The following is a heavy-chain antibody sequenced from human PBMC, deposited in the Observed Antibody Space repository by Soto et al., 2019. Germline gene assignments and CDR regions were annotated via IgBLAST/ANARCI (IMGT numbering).Heavy chain of an antibody. D-gene: IGHD6-6*01. J-gene: IGHJ4*02. Sequence: GGSLRLSCEAAGFTFGNHGMYWVRQAPGKGLEWVAVIWYDGSDKYYADSVKGRFTISRDNSKNTLFLQMNSLRVEDTAMYFCARDIASRRFDYLGQGTLVTVPS. CDR2: IWYDGSDK. CDR1: GFTFGNHG. CDR3: ARDIASRRFDY. V-gene: IGHV3-33*01.